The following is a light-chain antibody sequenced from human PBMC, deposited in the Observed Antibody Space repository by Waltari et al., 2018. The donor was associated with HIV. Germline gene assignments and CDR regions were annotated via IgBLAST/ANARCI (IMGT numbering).Light chain of an antibody. CDR1: SANIAGGQD. J-gene: IGLJ2*01. CDR2: GNI. CDR3: QSFDSSLSGVV. Sequence: QSVLTHPPSVPGAPWHRGTISCTVSSANIAGGQDVPGYQHHLGTARKPLICGNINRPSGVPDRFSGSKSGTSASLAITGRQAADEADYYCQSFDSSLSGVVFGGGTKLTVL. V-gene: IGLV1-40*01.